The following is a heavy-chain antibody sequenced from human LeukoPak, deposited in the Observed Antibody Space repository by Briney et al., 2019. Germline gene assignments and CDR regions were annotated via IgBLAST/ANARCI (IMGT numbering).Heavy chain of an antibody. CDR2: INHSGST. D-gene: IGHD2-15*01. V-gene: IGHV4-34*01. CDR3: ARRRVVVVAATVPSLKRYWYFDL. Sequence: PSETLSLTCAVYGGSFSGYYWRWIRQPPGKGLEWIGEINHSGSTNYNPSLKSRVTISVDTSKNQFSLKLSSVTAADTAVYYCARRRVVVVAATVPSLKRYWYFDLWGRGTLVTVSS. CDR1: GGSFSGYY. J-gene: IGHJ2*01.